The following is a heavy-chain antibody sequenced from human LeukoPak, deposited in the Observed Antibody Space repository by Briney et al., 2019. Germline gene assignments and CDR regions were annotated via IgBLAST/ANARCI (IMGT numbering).Heavy chain of an antibody. CDR2: INSNSADT. CDR3: ARIGISARGTNFHH. CDR1: GYSCIDYY. D-gene: IGHD6-13*01. J-gene: IGHJ1*01. V-gene: IGHV1-2*02. Sequence: ASVKVSCKTSGYSCIDYYIHWVRQAPGQGLEWMGWINSNSADTNYAQNFQGRVTMTRDTSISTAYMELSRLRSDDTALYYCARIGISARGTNFHHWGQGTLVTVSS.